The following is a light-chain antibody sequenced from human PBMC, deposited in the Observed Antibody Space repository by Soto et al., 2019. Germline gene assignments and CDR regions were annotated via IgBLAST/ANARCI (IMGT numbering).Light chain of an antibody. Sequence: DIVMAQSPLSLSVTPGEPASISCPSSQRLLHRNGYSYLDWYLQKPGQSPQXMIYLGSTRASGVPDRFSGSGSGTDCSLKISRVEAEDVGVYYCMQARQSPITFGGGTKVDIK. J-gene: IGKJ4*01. CDR2: LGS. CDR1: QRLLHRNGYSY. V-gene: IGKV2-28*01. CDR3: MQARQSPIT.